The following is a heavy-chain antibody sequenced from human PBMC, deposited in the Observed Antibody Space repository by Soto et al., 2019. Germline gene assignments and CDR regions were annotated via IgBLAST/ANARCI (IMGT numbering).Heavy chain of an antibody. CDR2: INPNSGGT. V-gene: IGHV1-2*02. Sequence: ASVKVSCKASGYTFTGYYMHWVRQAPGQGLEWMGWINPNSGGTNYAQKFQGRVTMTRDTSISTAYMELSRLRSDDTAVYYCALEHRVAGPHYYYGMDVWGQGTTVTVSS. J-gene: IGHJ6*02. D-gene: IGHD6-19*01. CDR1: GYTFTGYY. CDR3: ALEHRVAGPHYYYGMDV.